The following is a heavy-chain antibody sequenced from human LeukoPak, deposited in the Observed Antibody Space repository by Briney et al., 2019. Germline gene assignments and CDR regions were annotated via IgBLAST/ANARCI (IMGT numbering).Heavy chain of an antibody. CDR1: GGSFSGYY. V-gene: IGHV4-34*01. Sequence: SETLSLTCAVYGGSFSGYYWSWIRQPPGKGLEWIGEINHSGSTNYNPSLKSRVTISVDTSKNQFSLKLSSVTAADTAVYYCARFLYDYVGYWGQGTLVTVSS. CDR2: INHSGST. D-gene: IGHD3-16*01. CDR3: ARFLYDYVGY. J-gene: IGHJ4*02.